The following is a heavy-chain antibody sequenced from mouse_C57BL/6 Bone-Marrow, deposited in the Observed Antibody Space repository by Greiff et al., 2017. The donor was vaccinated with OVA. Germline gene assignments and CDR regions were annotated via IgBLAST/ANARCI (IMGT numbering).Heavy chain of an antibody. J-gene: IGHJ2*01. CDR3: ARWLLRRYYFDY. CDR1: GYTFTSYW. V-gene: IGHV1-64*01. CDR2: IHPNSGST. D-gene: IGHD2-3*01. Sequence: QVQLQQPGAELVKPGASVKLSCKASGYTFTSYWMHWVKQRPGQGLEWIGMIHPNSGSTNYNEKFKSKATLTVDKSSSTAYMQLSSLTSDDSAVYYCARWLLRRYYFDYWGQGTTLTGSS.